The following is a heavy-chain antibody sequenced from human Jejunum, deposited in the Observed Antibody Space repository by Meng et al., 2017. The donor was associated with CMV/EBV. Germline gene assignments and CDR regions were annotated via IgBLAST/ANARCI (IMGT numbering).Heavy chain of an antibody. V-gene: IGHV1-46*01. CDR3: ARVPAGYYYGDF. Sequence: QVQLVQSGAEVKKPGASVKVSCKASGYTFTNNLIHWVRQAPGQGLEWLGTINPRDGTSSHAPKFQGRVTMTRDTSTSTVYVEVSSLTSDDTAVYYCARVPAGYYYGDFWGQGTLVTVSS. CDR1: GYTFTNNL. CDR2: INPRDGTS. D-gene: IGHD3-10*01. J-gene: IGHJ4*02.